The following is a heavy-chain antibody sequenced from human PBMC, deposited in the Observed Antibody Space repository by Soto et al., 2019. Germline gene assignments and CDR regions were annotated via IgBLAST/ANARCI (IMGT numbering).Heavy chain of an antibody. V-gene: IGHV4-61*01. Sequence: PPETLSLTCTVSSGSVSSGSHYWTWIRQPPGKGLEWIGYIYYTGSTNYNPSLKSRVTISVDTSKNQFSLKLNSVTATDTAVYFCAIVRATAILYYFDYWGHGTLVTVSS. J-gene: IGHJ4*01. D-gene: IGHD5-18*01. CDR2: IYYTGST. CDR3: AIVRATAILYYFDY. CDR1: SGSVSSGSHY.